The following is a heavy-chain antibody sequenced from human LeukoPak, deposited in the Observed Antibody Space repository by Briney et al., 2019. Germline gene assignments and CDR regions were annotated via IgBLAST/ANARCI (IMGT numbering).Heavy chain of an antibody. CDR1: GFTFSSYA. CDR2: ISYDGSNK. CDR3: ARDSPAY. J-gene: IGHJ4*02. Sequence: GGSLRLSCAASGFTFSSYAMHWVRQAPGKGLEWVAVISYDGSNKYYADSVKGRFTISRDNSKNTLYLQMNSLRAEDTAVHYCARDSPAYWGQGTLVTVSS. V-gene: IGHV3-30*04.